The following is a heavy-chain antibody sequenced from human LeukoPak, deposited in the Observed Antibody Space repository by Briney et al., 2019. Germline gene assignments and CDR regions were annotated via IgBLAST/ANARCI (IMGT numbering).Heavy chain of an antibody. CDR3: ARVGDCGRASCYAIDY. Sequence: PRGSLRLSCAASGFTVSSNYMSWVRQAPGKGLEWVSIIYSGGSTYYTDSVRGRFIISRDISKNTLYLQMNSLRAEDTAVYYCARVGDCGRASCYAIDYWGQGTLVTVSS. J-gene: IGHJ4*02. CDR1: GFTVSSNY. CDR2: IYSGGST. V-gene: IGHV3-66*01. D-gene: IGHD2-2*01.